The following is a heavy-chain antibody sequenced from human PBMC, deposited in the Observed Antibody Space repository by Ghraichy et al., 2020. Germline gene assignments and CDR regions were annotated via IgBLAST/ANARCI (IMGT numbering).Heavy chain of an antibody. CDR1: GGSISSRSYY. V-gene: IGHV4-39*02. CDR2: IYYSGNT. CDR3: AAPYYYDSSGYNYAAVFDI. J-gene: IGHJ3*02. D-gene: IGHD3-22*01. Sequence: SETLSLTCTVSGGSISSRSYYWGWFRQPPGKGLEWIGSIYYSGNTFDNPSLRSRVTISEDTSKNHFSLTLSSVTAADTAMYYCAAPYYYDSSGYNYAAVFDIWGQGTMVTVSS.